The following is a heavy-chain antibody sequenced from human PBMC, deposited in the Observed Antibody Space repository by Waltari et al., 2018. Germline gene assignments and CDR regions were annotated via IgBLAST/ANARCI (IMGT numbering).Heavy chain of an antibody. J-gene: IGHJ6*03. D-gene: IGHD3-9*01. CDR2: INHSGST. Sequence: QVQLQQWGAGLLKPSETLSLTCAVYGGSFSGYYWSWIRQPPGKGLEWIGEINHSGSTNYNPSLKRRVTISVDTSKNQFSLKLSSVTAADTAVYYCARGARYFDWLLGYYYYYYMDVWGKGTTVTVSS. CDR3: ARGARYFDWLLGYYYYYYMDV. CDR1: GGSFSGYY. V-gene: IGHV4-34*01.